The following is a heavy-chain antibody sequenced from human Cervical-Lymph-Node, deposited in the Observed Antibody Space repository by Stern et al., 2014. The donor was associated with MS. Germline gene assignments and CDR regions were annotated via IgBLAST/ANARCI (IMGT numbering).Heavy chain of an antibody. V-gene: IGHV3-9*01. J-gene: IGHJ4*02. D-gene: IGHD6-19*01. CDR3: VKDRSGGIAVAGLDY. CDR1: GFTFDDYA. CDR2: LSWNRDSI. Sequence: VQLVESGGGLVQPGRSLRLSCAASGFTFDDYAMHWVRQAPGKGLEWVSGLSWNRDSIGYADSVKGRFTISRDNAKNSLYLQMNSLRAEDTALYYCVKDRSGGIAVAGLDYWGQGTLVTVSS.